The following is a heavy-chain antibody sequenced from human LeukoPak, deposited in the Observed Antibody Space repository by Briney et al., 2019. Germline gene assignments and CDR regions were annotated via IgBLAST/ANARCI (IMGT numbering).Heavy chain of an antibody. J-gene: IGHJ6*02. V-gene: IGHV4-59*11. CDR2: VFDSGNT. D-gene: IGHD3-3*01. CDR3: ARGPRVGYYYGNYYYYGMDV. CDR1: GGSMSGHY. Sequence: PSETLSLTCSVSGGSMSGHYWIWIRQPLGKGLEWIGYVFDSGNTNYNPSLKSRVTISVDTSKNQFSLKLSSVTAADTAVYYCARGPRVGYYYGNYYYYGMDVWGQGTTVTVSS.